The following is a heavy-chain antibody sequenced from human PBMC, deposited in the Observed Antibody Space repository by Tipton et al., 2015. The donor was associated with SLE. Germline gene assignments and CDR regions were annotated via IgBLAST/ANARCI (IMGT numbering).Heavy chain of an antibody. CDR3: AKGMTTVTDYFDY. J-gene: IGHJ4*02. CDR1: GFTFSSYS. CDR2: ISSSSSYI. D-gene: IGHD4-17*01. Sequence: SLRLSCAASGFTFSSYSMNWVRQAPGKGLEWVSSISSSSSYIYYADSVKGRFTISRDNAKNSLYLQMNSLRAEDTAVYYCAKGMTTVTDYFDYWGQGTLVTVSS. V-gene: IGHV3-21*01.